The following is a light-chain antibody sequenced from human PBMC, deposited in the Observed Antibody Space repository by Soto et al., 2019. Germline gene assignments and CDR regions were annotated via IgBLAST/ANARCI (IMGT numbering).Light chain of an antibody. Sequence: EIVMTQSPATLSVSPGERATLSSRASQSVSSNLAWYQQKPGQAPRLLIYGASTRATGLPARFSGSGSGTEFTLTISSLQSEDFAVYYCQQYNNWPFTFGPGTKVDIK. CDR2: GAS. V-gene: IGKV3-15*01. CDR1: QSVSSN. CDR3: QQYNNWPFT. J-gene: IGKJ3*01.